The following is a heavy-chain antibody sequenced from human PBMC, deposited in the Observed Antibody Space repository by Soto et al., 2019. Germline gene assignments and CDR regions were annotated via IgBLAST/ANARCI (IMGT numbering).Heavy chain of an antibody. CDR2: VSHDGRNT. J-gene: IGHJ4*02. CDR3: AKGGRQWLVTSDFNY. Sequence: VQLVESGGGVVQPGRSLRLSCAASGFTFSDYAMDWVCQAPGKRLEWVAVVSHDGRNTHYADSVKGRFTISRDSSKNTVSLEMTSLRAEVTAVYYCAKGGRQWLVTSDFNYWGQGALVTVSS. CDR1: GFTFSDYA. V-gene: IGHV3-30*18. D-gene: IGHD6-19*01.